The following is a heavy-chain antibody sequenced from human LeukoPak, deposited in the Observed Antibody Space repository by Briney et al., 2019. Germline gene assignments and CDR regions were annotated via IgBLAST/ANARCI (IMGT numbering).Heavy chain of an antibody. CDR3: ARDRGQRWRIAAQMDV. J-gene: IGHJ6*04. V-gene: IGHV1-69*05. D-gene: IGHD6-6*01. CDR1: GGTFSSYA. CDR2: IIPIFGTA. Sequence: SVKVSCKASGGTFSSYAISWVRQAPGQGLEWMGRIIPIFGTANYAQKFQGRVTITTDESTSTAYMELSSLRSEDTAVYYCARDRGQRWRIAAQMDVWGKGTAVTVSS.